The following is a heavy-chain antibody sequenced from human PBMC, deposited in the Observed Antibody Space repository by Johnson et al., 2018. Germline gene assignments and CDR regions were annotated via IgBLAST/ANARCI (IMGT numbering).Heavy chain of an antibody. D-gene: IGHD3-16*01. CDR2: ISYDGSNK. V-gene: IGHV3-30-3*01. Sequence: QVQLQESGGGVVQPGMSLRLSCAASGFTFTNYAMPWVRQAPGRGLEWVAVISYDGSNKYYADYVKFRFSISRANSKSTLFRQMTRLRPEDMAVYYCAGDPVAVHPLDYMDVWGIGTTGTGSS. CDR3: AGDPVAVHPLDYMDV. CDR1: GFTFTNYA. J-gene: IGHJ6*03.